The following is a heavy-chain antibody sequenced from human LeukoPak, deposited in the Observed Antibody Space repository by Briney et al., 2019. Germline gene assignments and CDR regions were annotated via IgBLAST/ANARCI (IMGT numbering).Heavy chain of an antibody. J-gene: IGHJ4*02. CDR1: GFTFSSYS. CDR2: ISSSSSYI. D-gene: IGHD6-19*01. V-gene: IGHV3-21*01. CDR3: TRDPSTIAVAGTYVY. Sequence: GGSLRLSCAASGFTFSSYSMNWVRQAPGKGLEWVSSISSSSSYIYYADSVKGRFTISRDNAKNSLYLQMNSLRAEDTAVYYCTRDPSTIAVAGTYVYWGQGTLVTVSS.